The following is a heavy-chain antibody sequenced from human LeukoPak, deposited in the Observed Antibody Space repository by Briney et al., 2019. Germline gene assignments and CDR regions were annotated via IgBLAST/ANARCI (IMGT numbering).Heavy chain of an antibody. Sequence: PGESLKISCKGSGYSFTSYWIGWVRQMPGKGLEWMGIIYPGDSDTRYSPSFQGQVTISADKSISTAYLQWSSLKASDTAKYYCARFSLGNKGGDAFDIWGQGTMVTVSS. CDR2: IYPGDSDT. V-gene: IGHV5-51*01. CDR3: ARFSLGNKGGDAFDI. D-gene: IGHD1/OR15-1a*01. J-gene: IGHJ3*02. CDR1: GYSFTSYW.